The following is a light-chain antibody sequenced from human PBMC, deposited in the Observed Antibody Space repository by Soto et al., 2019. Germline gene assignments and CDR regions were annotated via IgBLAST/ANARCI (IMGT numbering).Light chain of an antibody. CDR2: EVT. CDR1: SSDVGGYNY. V-gene: IGLV2-8*01. Sequence: QSVLPQPPSASGSPGQSVTISCTGASSDVGGYNYVSWYQQHPGKAPKLMIYEVTKRPSGVPDRFSGSKSGNTASLTVSGLQPEDEADYYCSSYAGGNNAYVFGTGTKVTV. J-gene: IGLJ1*01. CDR3: SSYAGGNNAYV.